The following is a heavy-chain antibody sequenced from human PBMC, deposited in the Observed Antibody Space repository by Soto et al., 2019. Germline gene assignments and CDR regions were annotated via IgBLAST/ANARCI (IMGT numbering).Heavy chain of an antibody. CDR3: ARASGFWSGYYSNIDY. D-gene: IGHD3-3*01. Sequence: SETLSLTCTVSGGSISSGGYYWSWIRQHPGKGLERIGYIYYSGSTYYNPSLKSRVTISVDTSKNQFSLKLSSVTAADTAVYYCARASGFWSGYYSNIDYWGQETLVTVSS. V-gene: IGHV4-31*03. CDR1: GGSISSGGYY. J-gene: IGHJ4*02. CDR2: IYYSGST.